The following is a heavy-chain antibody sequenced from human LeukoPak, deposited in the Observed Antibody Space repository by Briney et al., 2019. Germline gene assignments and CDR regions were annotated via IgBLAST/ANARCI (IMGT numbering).Heavy chain of an antibody. CDR2: ISYDGSNK. V-gene: IGHV3-30-3*01. D-gene: IGHD3-10*01. CDR1: GFTFSSYA. CDR3: ARDIRNYPPLLWFGESWAPGFDY. Sequence: PGGSLRLSCAASGFTFSSYAMHWVRQAPGKGLEWVAVISYDGSNKYYADSVKGRFTISRDNSKNTLYLQMNSLRAEDTAVYYCARDIRNYPPLLWFGESWAPGFDYWGQGTLVTVSS. J-gene: IGHJ4*02.